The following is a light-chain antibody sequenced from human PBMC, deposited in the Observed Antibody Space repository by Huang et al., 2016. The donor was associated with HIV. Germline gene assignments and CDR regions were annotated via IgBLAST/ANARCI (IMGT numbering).Light chain of an antibody. V-gene: IGKV3-15*01. CDR2: GAS. J-gene: IGKJ1*01. CDR1: QSVSSN. CDR3: QQYNNWWT. Sequence: EIVMTQSPATLSVSPGERATLSCRASQSVSSNLAWYQQKPGQAPRLLIYGASTRATGIRARFSGSGSGTDFTLTISSLQSEDFAVYYWQQYNNWWTFGQGTKVEIK.